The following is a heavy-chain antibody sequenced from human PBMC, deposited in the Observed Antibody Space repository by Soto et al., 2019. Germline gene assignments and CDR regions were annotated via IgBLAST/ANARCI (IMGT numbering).Heavy chain of an antibody. CDR1: GGTFSSYA. V-gene: IGHV1-69*12. Sequence: QVQLVQSGAEVKKPGSSVKVSCKASGGTFSSYAINWVRQAPGQGLEWMGGIIPIFGTADYAQKFQGRVTSTADESTTTAYMQLSSLRSEDTAVYYCASVAAKYYYYGMDVWGQGTTVTVSS. CDR2: IIPIFGTA. D-gene: IGHD1-26*01. CDR3: ASVAAKYYYYGMDV. J-gene: IGHJ6*02.